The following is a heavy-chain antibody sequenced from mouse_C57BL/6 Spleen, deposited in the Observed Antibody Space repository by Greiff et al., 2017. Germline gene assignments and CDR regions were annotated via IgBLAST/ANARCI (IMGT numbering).Heavy chain of an antibody. D-gene: IGHD1-2*01. CDR3: ASPLITTAGSLAY. V-gene: IGHV1-39*01. J-gene: IGHJ3*01. CDR1: GYSFTNYN. Sequence: VPLKQSGPELVKPGASVKISCKASGYSFTNYNMNWVKQSNGKSLEWIGVINPNYGTTSYNQKFKGKATLTVDQSSSTAYMPLNSLTSEDSAVYYCASPLITTAGSLAYWGQGTLVTVAA. CDR2: INPNYGTT.